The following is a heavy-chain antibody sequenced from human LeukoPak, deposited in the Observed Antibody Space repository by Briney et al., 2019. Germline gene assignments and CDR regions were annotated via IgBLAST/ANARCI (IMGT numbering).Heavy chain of an antibody. CDR3: ARGSVYSDC. V-gene: IGHV3-7*01. CDR1: GFTFSNSW. J-gene: IGHJ4*02. Sequence: GGSLRLSCAASGFTFSNSWMSWVRQAPERGLEWVANIKADGSQKDYVDSMKGRFTISRDNAKNTLYLQMNSLRAEDTAVYYCARGSVYSDCWGQGTLVTVSS. D-gene: IGHD5/OR15-5a*01. CDR2: IKADGSQK.